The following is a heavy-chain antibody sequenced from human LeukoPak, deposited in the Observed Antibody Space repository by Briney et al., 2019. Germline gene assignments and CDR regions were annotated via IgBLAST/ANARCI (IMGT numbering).Heavy chain of an antibody. CDR1: AYSISSGYY. D-gene: IGHD3-10*01. CDR3: AVRSTPFGSGSPFDY. V-gene: IGHV4-38-2*01. Sequence: PSETLSLTCAVSAYSISSGYYWGWMRQPPGKRMEATGTIYHRGITYYNPSHKSRVTISVDTYKNQFSMKLSSVTAADTAVYYCAVRSTPFGSGSPFDYWGQGTLVTVSS. CDR2: IYHRGIT. J-gene: IGHJ4*02.